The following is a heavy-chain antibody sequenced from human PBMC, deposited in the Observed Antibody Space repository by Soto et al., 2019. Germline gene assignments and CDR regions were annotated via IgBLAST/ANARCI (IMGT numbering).Heavy chain of an antibody. CDR1: GGSISSGGYY. D-gene: IGHD3-3*01. J-gene: IGHJ4*02. Sequence: QVQLQESGPGVVKPSQTLSLTCTVSGGSISSGGYYWSWIRQHPGKGLEWIGYIYYSGSTYYNPSLKSRVTISVDTSKNRFSLKLSSVSAADTAVYYCASANYDFWSGELGYYFDYWGQGTLVTVSS. V-gene: IGHV4-31*03. CDR3: ASANYDFWSGELGYYFDY. CDR2: IYYSGST.